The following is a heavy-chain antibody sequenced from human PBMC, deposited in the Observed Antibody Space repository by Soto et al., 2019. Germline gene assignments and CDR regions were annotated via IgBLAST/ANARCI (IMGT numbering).Heavy chain of an antibody. V-gene: IGHV3-23*01. CDR3: AKNYYFDS. CDR1: GFTFSSYA. J-gene: IGHJ4*02. Sequence: EVQLLESGGGLVQPGGSLRLSCTSSGFTFSSYAMSWVRQAPGKGLEWVSSVNVGVGATNFADSVKGRFTISRDDSKKTLYLQMNSLIAEDTAVYYCAKNYYFDSWGQGTRVTVSS. CDR2: VNVGVGAT.